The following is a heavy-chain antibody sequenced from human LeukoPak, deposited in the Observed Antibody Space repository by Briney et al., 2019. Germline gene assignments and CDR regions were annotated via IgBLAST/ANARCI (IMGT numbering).Heavy chain of an antibody. CDR2: ISAYNGNT. D-gene: IGHD3-3*01. V-gene: IGHV1-18*01. J-gene: IGHJ5*02. Sequence: GASVKVSFKASGYTFTSYGISWVRQAPGQGLEWLGWISAYNGNTNYAQKLQGRVTMTTDTSTSTAYMELRSLRSDDTAVYYCARDELRIGTTIFGVVRFNWFDPWGQGTLVTVSS. CDR1: GYTFTSYG. CDR3: ARDELRIGTTIFGVVRFNWFDP.